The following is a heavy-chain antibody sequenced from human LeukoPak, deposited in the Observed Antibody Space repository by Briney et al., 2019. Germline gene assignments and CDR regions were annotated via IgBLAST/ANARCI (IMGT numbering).Heavy chain of an antibody. CDR1: GGSISSYY. J-gene: IGHJ4*02. D-gene: IGHD5-24*01. CDR3: AREGDGYNRY. V-gene: IGHV4-59*01. Sequence: SETLSLTCTVSGGSISSYYWSWIRQPPGKGLEWIGYIYYSGSTNYTPSLKSRVTISVDTSKNQFSLKLSSVTAADTAVYYCAREGDGYNRYWGQGTLVTVSS. CDR2: IYYSGST.